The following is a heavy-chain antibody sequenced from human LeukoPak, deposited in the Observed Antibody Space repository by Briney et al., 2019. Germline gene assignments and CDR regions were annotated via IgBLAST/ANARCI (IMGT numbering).Heavy chain of an antibody. J-gene: IGHJ4*02. D-gene: IGHD6-19*01. Sequence: PGGSLRLSCAASGFTFDDYAMHWVRQAPGKGLEWVSGISWNSGSIGYADSVKGRFTISRDNAKNSPYLQMNSLRAEDTALYYCAKIHSSGFFDYWGQGTLVTVSS. CDR2: ISWNSGSI. CDR3: AKIHSSGFFDY. V-gene: IGHV3-9*01. CDR1: GFTFDDYA.